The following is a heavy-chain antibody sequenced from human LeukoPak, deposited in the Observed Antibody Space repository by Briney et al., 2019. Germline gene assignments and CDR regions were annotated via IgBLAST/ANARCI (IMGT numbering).Heavy chain of an antibody. J-gene: IGHJ4*02. CDR2: MNPNSGNT. V-gene: IGHV1-8*01. Sequence: ASVKVSCKASGYTFTSYDINWVRQATGQGLEWMGWMNPNSGNTGYAQKFQGRVTMTRNTSISTAYMELSSLRSEDTAVYYCARGNRLGRGYYFDYWGQGTLVTVSS. CDR3: ARGNRLGRGYYFDY. D-gene: IGHD3-9*01. CDR1: GYTFTSYD.